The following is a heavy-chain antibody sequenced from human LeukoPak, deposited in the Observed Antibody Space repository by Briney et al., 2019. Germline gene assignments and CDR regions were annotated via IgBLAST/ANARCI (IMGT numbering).Heavy chain of an antibody. Sequence: SVKVSCKASGGTFSSYAISWVRQAPGQGLEWMGGIIPIFGTANYAQKFQGRVTITADESTSTAYMELSSLRSEDTAVYYCARGLNSGSYGYFDYWGQGTQVTVSS. D-gene: IGHD1-26*01. V-gene: IGHV1-69*01. CDR2: IIPIFGTA. J-gene: IGHJ4*02. CDR3: ARGLNSGSYGYFDY. CDR1: GGTFSSYA.